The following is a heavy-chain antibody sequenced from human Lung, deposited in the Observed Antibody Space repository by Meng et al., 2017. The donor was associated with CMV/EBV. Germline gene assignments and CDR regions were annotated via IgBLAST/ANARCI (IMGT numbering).Heavy chain of an antibody. CDR3: AKDGSDSSLGWLDS. D-gene: IGHD2-15*01. Sequence: GGSXRLXCAASGFTFDDHATHWVRQRPGKGLEWVSLITWDGGNTYYADSVKGRFTISRDNNKNSLYLQMNSLRTEDTALYYCAKDGSDSSLGWLDSWGQGXLVTVSS. V-gene: IGHV3-43D*03. CDR2: ITWDGGNT. CDR1: GFTFDDHA. J-gene: IGHJ5*01.